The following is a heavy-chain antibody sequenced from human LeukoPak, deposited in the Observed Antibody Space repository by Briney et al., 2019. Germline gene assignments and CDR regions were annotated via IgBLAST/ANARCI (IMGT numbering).Heavy chain of an antibody. CDR3: ARGNHPGPFYGGNPYVFDY. CDR2: IYHSGST. D-gene: IGHD4-23*01. Sequence: SETLSLTCAVSGGSISSGGYSWSWIRQPPGKGLEWIGYIYHSGSTYCNPSLKSRVTISVDRSKNQFSLKLSSVTAADTAVYYCARGNHPGPFYGGNPYVFDYWGQGTLVTVSS. CDR1: GGSISSGGYS. J-gene: IGHJ4*02. V-gene: IGHV4-30-2*01.